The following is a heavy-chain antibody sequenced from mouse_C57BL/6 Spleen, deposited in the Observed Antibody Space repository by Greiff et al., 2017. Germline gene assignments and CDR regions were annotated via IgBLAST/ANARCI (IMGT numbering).Heavy chain of an antibody. J-gene: IGHJ4*01. D-gene: IGHD1-1*01. CDR3: VRLKYYGSSSYAMDY. CDR1: GFSFNTYA. V-gene: IGHV10-1*01. Sequence: EVKVVESGGGLVQPKGSLKLSCAASGFSFNTYAMNWVRQAPGKGLEWVARIRSKSNNYATYYADSVKDRFTISRDDSESMLYLQMNNLKTEDTAMYYCVRLKYYGSSSYAMDYWGQGTSVTVSS. CDR2: IRSKSNNYAT.